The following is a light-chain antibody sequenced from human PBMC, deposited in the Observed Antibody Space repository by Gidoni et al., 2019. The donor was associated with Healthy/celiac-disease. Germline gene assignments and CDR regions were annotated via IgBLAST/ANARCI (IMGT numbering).Light chain of an antibody. Sequence: DIQMNQSPSTLSASVGDRVTITCRASQSISSWLAWYQQKPGKAPKLLIYKASSLESGVPSRFSGSGSGTEFTLTISSLQPDDFATYYGQQYNSDWTFGQGTKVEIK. CDR1: QSISSW. V-gene: IGKV1-5*03. J-gene: IGKJ1*01. CDR2: KAS. CDR3: QQYNSDWT.